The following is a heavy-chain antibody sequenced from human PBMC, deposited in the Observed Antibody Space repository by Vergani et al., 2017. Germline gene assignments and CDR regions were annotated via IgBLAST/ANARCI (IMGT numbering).Heavy chain of an antibody. CDR1: GFTFSDYY. CDR3: ARDVVLAEWLLYRTYGMDV. CDR2: ISSSSSYI. Sequence: QVQLVESGGGLVKPGGSLRLSCAASGFTFSDYYMSWIRQAPGKGLEWVSSISSSSSYIYYADSVKGRFTISRDNAKNSLYLQMNSLRAEDTAVYYCARDVVLAEWLLYRTYGMDVWGQGTTVTVSS. D-gene: IGHD3-3*01. J-gene: IGHJ6*02. V-gene: IGHV3-11*05.